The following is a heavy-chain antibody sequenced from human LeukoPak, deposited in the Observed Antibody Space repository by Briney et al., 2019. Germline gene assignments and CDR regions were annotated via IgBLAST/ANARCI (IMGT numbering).Heavy chain of an antibody. J-gene: IGHJ3*02. CDR1: GYTFTSYG. Sequence: ASVKVSCKASGYTFTSYGISWVRQAPGQGLEWMGWISAYNGNTNYAQKLQGRVTMTTDTSTNTAYMELRSLRSDDTAVYYCASGLQENLAWLKAFSAFDIWGQGTMVTVSS. CDR3: ASGLQENLAWLKAFSAFDI. V-gene: IGHV1-18*01. CDR2: ISAYNGNT. D-gene: IGHD5-24*01.